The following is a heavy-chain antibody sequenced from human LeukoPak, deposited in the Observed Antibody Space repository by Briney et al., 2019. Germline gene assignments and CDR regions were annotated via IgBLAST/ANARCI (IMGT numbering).Heavy chain of an antibody. CDR2: INSDGSST. CDR1: GFTFSSYW. J-gene: IGHJ4*02. CDR3: AATEWGVLYYFDY. V-gene: IGHV3-74*01. Sequence: PGGSLRLSCAASGFTFSSYWMHWVRRAPGKGLVWVSRINSDGSSTSYADSAKGRFTISRDNAKNTLYLQMNSLRAEDTAVYYCAATEWGVLYYFDYWGQGTLVTVSS. D-gene: IGHD3-16*01.